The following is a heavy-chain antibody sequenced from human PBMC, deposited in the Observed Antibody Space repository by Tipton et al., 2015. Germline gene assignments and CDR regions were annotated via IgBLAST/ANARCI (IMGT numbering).Heavy chain of an antibody. CDR2: IQYSGGT. J-gene: IGHJ6*02. CDR3: ARDLEHGMDV. Sequence: TLSLTCTVSSDSISKYYWSWIRQPPGKELQWIGYIQYSGGTNYNPSLESRVTISLDTSKNQFSLTLNSVTAADTAVYYCARDLEHGMDVWGQGTTVTVSS. V-gene: IGHV4-59*01. CDR1: SDSISKYY. D-gene: IGHD5-24*01.